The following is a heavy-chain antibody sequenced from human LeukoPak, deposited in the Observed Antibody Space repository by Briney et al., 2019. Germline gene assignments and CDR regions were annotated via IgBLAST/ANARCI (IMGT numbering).Heavy chain of an antibody. J-gene: IGHJ1*01. CDR1: GFTFSSYG. V-gene: IGHV3-33*01. D-gene: IGHD4-17*01. Sequence: PGGSLRLSCAASGFTFSSYGMHWVRQAPGKGLEWVAVIWYDGSSQFYADSVKGRVTISRDNSKNTLYLQMNSLGAEDTAVYYCARGDYGDYGTFGFHHWGQGTLVTVSS. CDR3: ARGDYGDYGTFGFHH. CDR2: IWYDGSSQ.